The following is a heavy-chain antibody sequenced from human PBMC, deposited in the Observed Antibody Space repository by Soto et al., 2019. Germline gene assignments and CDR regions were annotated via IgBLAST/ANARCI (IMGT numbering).Heavy chain of an antibody. D-gene: IGHD6-13*01. Sequence: PSETLSLTCTVSGGSISSYYWSWIRQPPGKGLEWIGYIYYSGSTNYNPSLKSRVTISVDTSKNQFSLKLSSVTAADTAVYYCARSGIAAAGTAYFDYWGQGTLVTAPQ. CDR2: IYYSGST. CDR1: GGSISSYY. J-gene: IGHJ4*02. V-gene: IGHV4-59*01. CDR3: ARSGIAAAGTAYFDY.